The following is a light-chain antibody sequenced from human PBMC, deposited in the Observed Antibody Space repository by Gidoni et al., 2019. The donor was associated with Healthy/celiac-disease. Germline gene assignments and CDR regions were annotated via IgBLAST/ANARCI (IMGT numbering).Light chain of an antibody. CDR1: QSVSSY. V-gene: IGKV3-11*01. CDR3: QQRST. Sequence: EIVLTQSPATLSLSPGVRATLSCRASQSVSSYLAWYQQKPGQAPRLLIYDASNRATGIPARFSGSGSGTDFTLTISSLEPEDFAVYYCQQRSTLXGXTKVEIK. J-gene: IGKJ4*01. CDR2: DAS.